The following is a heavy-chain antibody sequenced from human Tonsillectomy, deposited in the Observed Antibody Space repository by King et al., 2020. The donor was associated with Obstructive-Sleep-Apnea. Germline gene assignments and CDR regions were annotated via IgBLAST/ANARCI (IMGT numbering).Heavy chain of an antibody. D-gene: IGHD1-26*01. CDR3: ARAYRGYYFDY. V-gene: IGHV4-59*12. J-gene: IGHJ4*02. CDR2: IYYSGST. Sequence: QVQLQESGPGLVKPSETLSLTCNVSGGSISSYYWSWILQPPGKGLEWIGDIYYSGSTNYNPSLKSRVTISVDTSKNQFSLNLTSVTAADTAVYYCARAYRGYYFDYWGQGTLVTVSS. CDR1: GGSISSYY.